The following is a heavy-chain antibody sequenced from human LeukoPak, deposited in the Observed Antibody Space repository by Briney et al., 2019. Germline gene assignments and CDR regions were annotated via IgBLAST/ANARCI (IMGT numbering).Heavy chain of an antibody. Sequence: GGALRLSCAASGFTFSSYAMHWVRQAPGKGLEWVAVISYDGSNKYYAASVKGRFTTSRDNSKNTLYLQMNSLRAEDTAVYYCARGIVGRDYWGQGTLVTVSS. CDR2: ISYDGSNK. D-gene: IGHD1-26*01. CDR3: ARGIVGRDY. J-gene: IGHJ4*02. V-gene: IGHV3-30*04. CDR1: GFTFSSYA.